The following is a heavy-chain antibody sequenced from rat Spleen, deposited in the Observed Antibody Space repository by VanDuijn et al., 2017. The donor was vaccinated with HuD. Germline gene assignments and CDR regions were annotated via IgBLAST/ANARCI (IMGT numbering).Heavy chain of an antibody. CDR2: ISYDGSST. CDR3: AKDDYYSVPFDY. D-gene: IGHD1-1*01. V-gene: IGHV5-20*01. J-gene: IGHJ2*01. Sequence: EVQLVESGGDLVQPGRSMKLSCAASGFTFSNYDMAWVRQAPTKGLEWVASISYDGSSTYYRDSVKGRFTISRDNAKSTLYLQMDSLRSEDTATYYCAKDDYYSVPFDYWGQGVMVTVSS. CDR1: GFTFSNYD.